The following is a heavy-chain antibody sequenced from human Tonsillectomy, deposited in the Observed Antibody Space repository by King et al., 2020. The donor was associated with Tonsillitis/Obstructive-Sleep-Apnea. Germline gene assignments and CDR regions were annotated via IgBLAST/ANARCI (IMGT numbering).Heavy chain of an antibody. J-gene: IGHJ4*02. D-gene: IGHD5-24*01. CDR1: GHSMRSNSYY. Sequence: QLQESGPGLVKPSETLSLTCPVSGHSMRSNSYYWGWIRQPPGKGLEWIGTIYYTGSTYYNPSLKSRVTISVDTSKNQFSLKLSSVTAADTAVYYCARHVRDGYGTNFDYWGQGTLVTVSS. V-gene: IGHV4-39*01. CDR2: IYYTGST. CDR3: ARHVRDGYGTNFDY.